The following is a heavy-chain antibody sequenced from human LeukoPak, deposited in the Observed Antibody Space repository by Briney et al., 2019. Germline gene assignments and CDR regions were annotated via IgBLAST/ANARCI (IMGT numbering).Heavy chain of an antibody. Sequence: GASVKVSCKASGYDFSSYAMNWVRQAPGQGLEWMGWINTNTGNPTYAQGFTGRFVFSLDTSVSTAYLQISSLKVEDTAVYYCARDHLYDSSGYYYDHDAFDIWGQGTMVTVSS. V-gene: IGHV7-4-1*02. D-gene: IGHD3-22*01. CDR3: ARDHLYDSSGYYYDHDAFDI. CDR1: GYDFSSYA. CDR2: INTNTGNP. J-gene: IGHJ3*02.